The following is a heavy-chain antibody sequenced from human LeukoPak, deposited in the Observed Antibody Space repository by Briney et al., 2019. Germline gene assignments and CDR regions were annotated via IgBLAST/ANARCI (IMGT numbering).Heavy chain of an antibody. D-gene: IGHD5-24*01. J-gene: IGHJ4*02. CDR1: GFSVSGYG. CDR3: ARASEYNIIDY. CDR2: IRYDGRNN. V-gene: IGHV3-30*02. Sequence: GGSLRLSCAASGFSVSGYGLHWVRQAPGKGLEWVAFIRYDGRNNYYADSVKGRFTISRDNTKNSLYLQMNSLRAEDTAVYYCARASEYNIIDYWGQGTLVTVSS.